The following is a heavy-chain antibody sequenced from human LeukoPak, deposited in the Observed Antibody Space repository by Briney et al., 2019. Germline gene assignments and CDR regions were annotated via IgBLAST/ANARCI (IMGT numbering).Heavy chain of an antibody. Sequence: GGSLRLSCAASGFTFRNYAMTWVRQAPGKGLDWVSSINGNGRATYYADSVGGRFTISRDNSKNTLYLQMNSLRAEDTAVFYCAKGGAYYDFIFDPWGQGTLVTVSS. CDR2: INGNGRAT. CDR1: GFTFRNYA. D-gene: IGHD3-3*01. CDR3: AKGGAYYDFIFDP. V-gene: IGHV3-23*01. J-gene: IGHJ5*02.